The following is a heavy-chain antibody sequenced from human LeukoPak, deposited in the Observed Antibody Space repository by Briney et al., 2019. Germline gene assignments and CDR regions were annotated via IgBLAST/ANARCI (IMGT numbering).Heavy chain of an antibody. CDR3: ARAPEPHYDIVTGALYYYYYGMDV. V-gene: IGHV4-4*07. D-gene: IGHD3-9*01. Sequence: PSETLSLTCTVSGGSIISYYCSWIRQPAGKGLEWIGHIYTSGSTNYNPSLKSRVTMSVDTSKNQFSLKLSSVTAADTAVYYCARAPEPHYDIVTGALYYYYYGMDVWGQGTTVTVSS. CDR1: GGSIISYY. J-gene: IGHJ6*02. CDR2: IYTSGST.